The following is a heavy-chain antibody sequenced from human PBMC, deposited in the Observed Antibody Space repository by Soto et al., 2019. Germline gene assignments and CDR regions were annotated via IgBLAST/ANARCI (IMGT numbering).Heavy chain of an antibody. CDR3: ARARMYSGAHHDY. V-gene: IGHV1-18*04. Sequence: QVQLVQSGAEVENPGASVKVSCKASGYTFSNFGINWVRQAPGQGLEWLGWITPYNGNANYAQKHQDRLTITTDTSTNTAYLQLRSLRSDDTAFYFCARARMYSGAHHDYWGQGTLVTVSS. CDR2: ITPYNGNA. CDR1: GYTFSNFG. J-gene: IGHJ4*02. D-gene: IGHD1-26*01.